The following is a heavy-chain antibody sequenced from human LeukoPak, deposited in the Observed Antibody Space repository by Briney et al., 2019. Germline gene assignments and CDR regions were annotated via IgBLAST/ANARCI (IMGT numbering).Heavy chain of an antibody. D-gene: IGHD2-2*01. Sequence: PSQTLSLTCTVSGGSIRSGGYYWSWIRQHPGKGLEWIGYIYYSGSTYYNPSLKGRVTISVDTSKNQFSLKLSSVTAADTAVYYCARAPYCSSISCPSDWFDAWGQGTLVTVSS. CDR3: ARAPYCSSISCPSDWFDA. CDR2: IYYSGST. J-gene: IGHJ5*02. V-gene: IGHV4-31*03. CDR1: GGSIRSGGYY.